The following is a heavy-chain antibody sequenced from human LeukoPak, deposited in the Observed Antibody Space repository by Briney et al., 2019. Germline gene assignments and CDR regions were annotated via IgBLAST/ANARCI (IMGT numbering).Heavy chain of an antibody. CDR1: GGSISSYY. D-gene: IGHD1-26*01. Sequence: SETLSLTCTVSGGSISSYYWSWIRQPPGKGLEWIGYIYYSGSTNYNPSLKSRVTISVDTSKNQFSLKLSSVTAADTAVYYCASSGSYLYYFDYWGQGTLVTVSS. CDR3: ASSGSYLYYFDY. CDR2: IYYSGST. J-gene: IGHJ4*02. V-gene: IGHV4-59*01.